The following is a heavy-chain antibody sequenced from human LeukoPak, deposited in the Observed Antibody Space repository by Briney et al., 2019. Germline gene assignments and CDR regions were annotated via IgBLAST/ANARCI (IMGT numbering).Heavy chain of an antibody. CDR1: GGSISSGYY. CDR3: ARVPHPARTYYYYYYMDV. CDR2: INHSGST. Sequence: SETLSLTCTVSGGSISSGYYWGWIRQPPGKGLEWIGEINHSGSTNYNPSLKSRVTISVDTSKNQFSLKLSSVTAADTAVYYCARVPHPARTYYYYYYMDVWGKGTTVTVSS. D-gene: IGHD1-14*01. V-gene: IGHV4-34*01. J-gene: IGHJ6*03.